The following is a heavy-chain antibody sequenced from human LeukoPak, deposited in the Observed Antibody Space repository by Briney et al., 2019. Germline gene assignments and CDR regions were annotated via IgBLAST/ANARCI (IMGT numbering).Heavy chain of an antibody. CDR1: GFTFSSYW. Sequence: GGSLRLSCAASGFTFSSYWMSWVRQAPGKGLEGVANIKQDGSEKYYVDSVKGRFTISRDNAKNSLYLQMNSLRAEDTAVYYCARDDVDTAMVSYYYGMDVWGQGTTVTVSS. J-gene: IGHJ6*02. CDR2: IKQDGSEK. D-gene: IGHD5-18*01. CDR3: ARDDVDTAMVSYYYGMDV. V-gene: IGHV3-7*01.